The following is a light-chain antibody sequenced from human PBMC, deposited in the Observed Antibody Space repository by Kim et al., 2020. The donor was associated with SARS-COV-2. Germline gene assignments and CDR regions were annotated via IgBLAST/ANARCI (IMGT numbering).Light chain of an antibody. V-gene: IGLV1-40*01. CDR2: GND. J-gene: IGLJ3*02. Sequence: QMVTIYCTGTSPNCGAGDDVQWNQQLPGAGPRLIIHGNDNRPSGVPARISGSKSGTTAALAITGLQAEDEGDYYCQSYDDTLSGSVFGGGTQLTVL. CDR1: SPNCGAGDD. CDR3: QSYDDTLSGSV.